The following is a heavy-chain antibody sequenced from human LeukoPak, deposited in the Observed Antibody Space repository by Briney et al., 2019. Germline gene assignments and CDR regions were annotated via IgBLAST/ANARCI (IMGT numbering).Heavy chain of an antibody. Sequence: PSETLSLTCAVYGGSFSGYYWSWIRQPPGKGLEWIGEINHSGSTNYNPSLKSRVTISADTSKNQFSLKLSSVTAADTAVYYCARVRGYSYYFDYWGQGTLVTVSS. J-gene: IGHJ4*02. CDR1: GGSFSGYY. CDR2: INHSGST. V-gene: IGHV4-34*01. CDR3: ARVRGYSYYFDY. D-gene: IGHD5-18*01.